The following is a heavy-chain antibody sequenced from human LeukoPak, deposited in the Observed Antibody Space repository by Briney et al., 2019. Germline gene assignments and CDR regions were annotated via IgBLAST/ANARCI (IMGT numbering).Heavy chain of an antibody. D-gene: IGHD3-3*01. CDR1: GITVSSNY. CDR3: ARTRVVIGVTDYLDY. V-gene: IGHV3-66*01. CDR2: IYSGSST. Sequence: GGSLRLSCAASGITVSSNYMSWVRQAPGKGLEWVSVIYSGSSTYYADSVRDRFTISRDNAKNTLYLQMNSLRAEDTAVYYCARTRVVIGVTDYLDYWGQGTLVTVSS. J-gene: IGHJ4*02.